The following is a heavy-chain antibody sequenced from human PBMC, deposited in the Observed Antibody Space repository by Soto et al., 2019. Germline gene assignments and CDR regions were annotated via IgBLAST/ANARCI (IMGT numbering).Heavy chain of an antibody. D-gene: IGHD5-18*01. Sequence: ASVKVSCKASGYTFTSYYMHWVRQAPGQGLEWMGIINPSGGSTSYAQKFQGRVTMTRDTSTSTVYMELRSLRSEDTAVSYCARGQLPLNTAMVSKYYYMDVWGKGTTVTVSS. CDR2: INPSGGST. CDR1: GYTFTSYY. V-gene: IGHV1-46*03. J-gene: IGHJ6*03. CDR3: ARGQLPLNTAMVSKYYYMDV.